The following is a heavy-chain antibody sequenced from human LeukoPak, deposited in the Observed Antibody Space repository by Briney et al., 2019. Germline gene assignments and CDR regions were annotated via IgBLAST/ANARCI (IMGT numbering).Heavy chain of an antibody. Sequence: GGSLRLSCAASGFTFSSYAMHWVRQAPGKGLEWVAVISYDGSNKYYADSVKGRFTISRDNSKNTLYLQMNSLRAEDTAVYYCARDREHLTISYDYYDSSGYYRYEPSFDPWGQGTLVTVSS. J-gene: IGHJ5*02. V-gene: IGHV3-30-3*01. CDR2: ISYDGSNK. D-gene: IGHD3-22*01. CDR1: GFTFSSYA. CDR3: ARDREHLTISYDYYDSSGYYRYEPSFDP.